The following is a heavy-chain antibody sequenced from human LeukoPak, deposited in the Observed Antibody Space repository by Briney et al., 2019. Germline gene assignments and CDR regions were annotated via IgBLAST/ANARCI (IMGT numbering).Heavy chain of an antibody. CDR2: IWYDGSNK. D-gene: IGHD3-22*01. CDR3: ARERSGSDAFDI. CDR1: GFTFSSYG. J-gene: IGHJ3*02. V-gene: IGHV3-33*08. Sequence: PGGSLRLSCAASGFTFSSYGMHWVRQAPGKGLEWVAVIWYDGSNKYYADSVKGRFTISRDNSKNTLYLQMDSLRAEDTAVYYCARERSGSDAFDIWGQGTMVTVSS.